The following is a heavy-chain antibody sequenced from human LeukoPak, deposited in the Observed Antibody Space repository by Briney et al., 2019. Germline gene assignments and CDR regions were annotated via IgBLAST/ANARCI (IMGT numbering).Heavy chain of an antibody. D-gene: IGHD5-18*01. CDR2: INPNSGGT. CDR3: ARVRGYSYGYSGY. J-gene: IGHJ4*02. V-gene: IGHV1-2*02. CDR1: GYTFTGYY. Sequence: ASVKVSCKASGYTFTGYYMHWVRQAPGQGLEWMGWINPNSGGTNYAQKFQGRVTMTRDTSISTAYMELRSLRSDDTAVYYCARVRGYSYGYSGYWGQGTLVTVSS.